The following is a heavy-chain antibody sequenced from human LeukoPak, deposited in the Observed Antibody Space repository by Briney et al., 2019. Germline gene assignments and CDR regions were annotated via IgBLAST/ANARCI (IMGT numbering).Heavy chain of an antibody. CDR3: AKYGPQDSGSSHFDY. CDR2: IRDSGSST. Sequence: GGSLRLSCAASGFTFDDYAMHWVRQAPGKGLEWVSAIRDSGSSTHYADSVKGRFTTSRDNSKNTLFLQMNSLRAEDTAIYYCAKYGPQDSGSSHFDYWGQGALVTVSS. CDR1: GFTFDDYA. J-gene: IGHJ4*02. V-gene: IGHV3-23*01. D-gene: IGHD1-26*01.